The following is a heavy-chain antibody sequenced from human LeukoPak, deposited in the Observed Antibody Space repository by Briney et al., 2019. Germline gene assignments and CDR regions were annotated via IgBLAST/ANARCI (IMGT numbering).Heavy chain of an antibody. CDR3: AREEQGSGWSKTNWFDP. CDR2: INPNSGGT. Sequence: GASVKVSCKASGYTFTGYYMHWVRQAPGQGLEWMGWINPNSGGTNYAQKFQGRVTMTRDTSISTAYMELSRLRSDDTAVYYWAREEQGSGWSKTNWFDPWGQGTLVTVSS. J-gene: IGHJ5*02. CDR1: GYTFTGYY. D-gene: IGHD6-19*01. V-gene: IGHV1-2*02.